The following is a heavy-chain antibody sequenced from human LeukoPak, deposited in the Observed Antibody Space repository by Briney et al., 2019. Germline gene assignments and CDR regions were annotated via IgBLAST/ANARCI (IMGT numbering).Heavy chain of an antibody. CDR1: GFTFSSYA. CDR2: ISGSGGST. CDR3: AKGRRSGSSHYYYYMDV. Sequence: PGGSLRLSCAASGFTFSSYAMSWVRQAPGKGLEWVSAISGSGGSTYYADSVKGRFTISRDNSKNTLYLQMNSLRAEDTAVYYCAKGRRSGSSHYYYYMDVWGKGTTVTVSS. J-gene: IGHJ6*03. V-gene: IGHV3-23*01. D-gene: IGHD1-26*01.